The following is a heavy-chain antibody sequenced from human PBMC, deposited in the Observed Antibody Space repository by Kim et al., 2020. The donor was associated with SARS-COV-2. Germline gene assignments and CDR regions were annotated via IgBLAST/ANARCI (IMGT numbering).Heavy chain of an antibody. V-gene: IGHV3-30*18. Sequence: GGSLRLSCAASGFTFSSYGMHWVRQAPGKGLEWVAVISHDGNDKHYADSVKGRFTISRDNSKNTVYLQMNSLRAEDTAVYNCAKEGYYGSGSLPDYWGQGT. CDR1: GFTFSSYG. J-gene: IGHJ4*02. CDR2: ISHDGNDK. CDR3: AKEGYYGSGSLPDY. D-gene: IGHD3-10*01.